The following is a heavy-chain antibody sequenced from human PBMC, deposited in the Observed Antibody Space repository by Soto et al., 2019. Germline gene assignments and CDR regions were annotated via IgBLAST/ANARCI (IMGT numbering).Heavy chain of an antibody. CDR3: AITYYNFWSNYYALSPFDY. CDR2: VDHSGSP. CDR1: GGSSSDYY. V-gene: IGHV4-34*01. Sequence: QVRLHQWGAGLVKPSETLSLTCDVYGGSSSDYYWSWIRQPPGKGLEWIGEVDHSGSPNYEPSLKSRVTISVDTSKNQFSLKLNSVTVADTAVYYCAITYYNFWSNYYALSPFDYWGQGTLVTVSS. D-gene: IGHD3-3*01. J-gene: IGHJ4*02.